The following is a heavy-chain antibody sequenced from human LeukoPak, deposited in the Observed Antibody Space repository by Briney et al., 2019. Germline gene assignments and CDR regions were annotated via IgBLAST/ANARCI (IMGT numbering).Heavy chain of an antibody. D-gene: IGHD5-24*01. CDR3: TRVGYIDEGIDY. CDR1: GFAFSRFW. CDR2: IKQDGSEK. V-gene: IGHV3-7*04. Sequence: GGSLRLSCAASGFAFSRFWMSWVRQAPGKGLEWVANIKQDGSEKYYVDSVKGRFVISRDNAKNSLYLQMNSLRAEDTAIYYCTRVGYIDEGIDYWGQGTLVTVS. J-gene: IGHJ4*02.